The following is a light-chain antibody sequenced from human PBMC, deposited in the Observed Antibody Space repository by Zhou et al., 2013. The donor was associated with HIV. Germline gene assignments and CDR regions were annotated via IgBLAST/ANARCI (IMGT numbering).Light chain of an antibody. CDR3: MQGTHWPAGT. V-gene: IGKV2-30*01. J-gene: IGKJ1*01. CDR2: KVS. Sequence: DVVMIQSPPSLPVTLGQPASISCRSSQSLLYSDGNTYLNWFHQRPGQSPRRLIYKVSNRDSGVPDRFNGSGSGTDFTLTISRVEAEDVGVYYCMQGTHWPAGTFGQGTKVEVK. CDR1: QSLLYSDGNTY.